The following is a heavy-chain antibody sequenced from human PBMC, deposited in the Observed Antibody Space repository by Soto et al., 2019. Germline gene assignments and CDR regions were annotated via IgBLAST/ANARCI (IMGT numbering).Heavy chain of an antibody. J-gene: IGHJ4*02. Sequence: QVQLQESGPGLVKPSQTLSLTCTVSGDSITSVDYSWGWIRQPPGKGLESIGYIHHSGSTYYNPSLKSRVSMSVDTSNNQFSLRLSSVTATDTAVYFCARLDYGDYFADYWGQGTLVTVSS. CDR2: IHHSGST. V-gene: IGHV4-30-4*01. D-gene: IGHD4-17*01. CDR3: ARLDYGDYFADY. CDR1: GDSITSVDYS.